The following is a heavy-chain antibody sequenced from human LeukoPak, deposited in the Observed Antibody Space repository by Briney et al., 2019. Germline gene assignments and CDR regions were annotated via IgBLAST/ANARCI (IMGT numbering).Heavy chain of an antibody. D-gene: IGHD1/OR15-1a*01. J-gene: IGHJ6*02. CDR1: GGSISSYY. CDR2: IYYSGST. Sequence: SETLSLTCAVSGGSISSYYWSWIRQPPGKGLEWIGYIYYSGSTNYNPSLKSRVTISVDTSKNQFSLKLSSVTAADTAVYYCARDPNNYGMDVWGQGPRSPSP. CDR3: ARDPNNYGMDV. V-gene: IGHV4-59*01.